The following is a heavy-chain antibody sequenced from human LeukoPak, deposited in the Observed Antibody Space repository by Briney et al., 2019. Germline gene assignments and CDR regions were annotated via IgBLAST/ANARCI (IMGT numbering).Heavy chain of an antibody. Sequence: GGSLRLSCAASGFTFSSYEMNWVRQAPGKGLEWVSYISGSGSAIYYADSVKGRFTISRDNAKNSLYLQMNSLRAEDTAVYYCAELGITMIGGVWGKGTTVTISS. CDR3: AELGITMIGGV. D-gene: IGHD3-10*02. V-gene: IGHV3-48*03. CDR2: ISGSGSAI. CDR1: GFTFSSYE. J-gene: IGHJ6*04.